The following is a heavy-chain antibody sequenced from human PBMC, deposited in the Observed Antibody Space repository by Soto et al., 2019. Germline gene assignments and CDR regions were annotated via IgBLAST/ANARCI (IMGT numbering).Heavy chain of an antibody. CDR3: AGGNRQPGYSGSGVFDY. J-gene: IGHJ4*02. Sequence: QVQLQESGPGLVKPSQTLSLICTVSGGSINSGGYYWNWIRQHPGKGLEWIGYIFYSGSTYYNPFLRSRVTNPADTSENQSPLILGPGTPADRAVFFWAGGNRQPGYSGSGVFDYGAQEPLVNVPS. CDR2: IFYSGST. D-gene: IGHD6-13*01. CDR1: GGSINSGGYY. V-gene: IGHV4-31*03.